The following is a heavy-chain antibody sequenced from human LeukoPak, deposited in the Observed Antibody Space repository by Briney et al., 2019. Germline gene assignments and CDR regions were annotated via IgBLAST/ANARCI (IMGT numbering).Heavy chain of an antibody. CDR3: ASISIAVAGTDFDY. CDR2: ISSSGSTI. J-gene: IGHJ4*02. V-gene: IGHV3-48*03. CDR1: GFTFSSYE. Sequence: PGGSLRLSCAASGFTFSSYEMNWVRQAPGKGLEWVSYISSSGSTIYYADSVKGRFTISRDNAKNSLYLQMNSLRAEDTAVYYCASISIAVAGTDFDYWGQGTLVTVSS. D-gene: IGHD6-19*01.